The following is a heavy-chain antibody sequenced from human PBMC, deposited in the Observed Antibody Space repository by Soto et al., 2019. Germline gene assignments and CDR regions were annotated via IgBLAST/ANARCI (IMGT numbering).Heavy chain of an antibody. CDR3: ARVVTRDLSNYYYYYMDV. CDR1: GGSISSYY. Sequence: SATLSLTCTVSGGSISSYYWSWIRQPPGKGLEWIGYIYYSGSTNYNPSLKSRVTISVDTSKNQFSLKLSSVTAADTAVYYCARVVTRDLSNYYYYYMDVWGKGTTVTVSS. CDR2: IYYSGST. V-gene: IGHV4-59*01. J-gene: IGHJ6*03. D-gene: IGHD2-15*01.